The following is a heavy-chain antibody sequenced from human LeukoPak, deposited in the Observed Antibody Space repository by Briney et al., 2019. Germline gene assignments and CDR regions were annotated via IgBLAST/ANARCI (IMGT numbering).Heavy chain of an antibody. CDR3: ARVGYYDSSGYF. CDR2: ISYDGSNK. Sequence: GGSLRLSCAASGFTFSSYAMHWVRQAPGKGLEWVAVISYDGSNKYYADSVKGRFTIARDNSKNTPYLQMNSLRAEDTAVYYCARVGYYDSSGYFWGQGTLVTVSS. V-gene: IGHV3-30*04. J-gene: IGHJ4*02. CDR1: GFTFSSYA. D-gene: IGHD3-22*01.